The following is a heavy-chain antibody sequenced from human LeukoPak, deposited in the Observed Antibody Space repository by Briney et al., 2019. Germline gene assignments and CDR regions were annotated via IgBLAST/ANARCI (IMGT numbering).Heavy chain of an antibody. V-gene: IGHV3-66*01. CDR1: GFTFSTYA. CDR3: ARGPTAAPGQPQGSATLRYFDY. J-gene: IGHJ4*02. CDR2: IYSGGST. D-gene: IGHD6-13*01. Sequence: PGGSLRLSCAASGFTFSTYAMTWVRQAPGKGLEWVSVIYSGGSTYYADSVKGRFTISRDNSKNTLYLQMNSLRAEDTAVFYCARGPTAAPGQPQGSATLRYFDYWGQGTLVTVSS.